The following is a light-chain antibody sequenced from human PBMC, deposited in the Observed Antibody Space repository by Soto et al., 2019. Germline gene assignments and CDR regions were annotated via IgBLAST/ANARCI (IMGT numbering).Light chain of an antibody. CDR2: DVS. V-gene: IGLV2-14*01. CDR1: SSDVGGYNY. Sequence: QSALTQPASVSGSPGQSITISCTGTSSDVGGYNYVSWYQQHPGKAPKLMTYDVSNRPSGVSNRFSGSKSGNTASLTISGLQAEDDADYYCTSYTSISTRVFGTGTKVTVL. CDR3: TSYTSISTRV. J-gene: IGLJ1*01.